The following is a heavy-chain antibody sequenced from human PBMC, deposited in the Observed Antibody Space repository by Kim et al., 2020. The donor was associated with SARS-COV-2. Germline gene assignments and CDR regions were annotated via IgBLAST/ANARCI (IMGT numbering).Heavy chain of an antibody. CDR2: INTDGTTV. D-gene: IGHD3-10*01. Sequence: GGSLRLSCAASGFIFSSYEINWVRQAPGKGLEWVSYINTDGTTVYYADSVQGRFTISRDNAKNSPYLQMNSLAVDDTAVYYCVRDRGRGTSPSESGFDVWGRGTMVTVSS. J-gene: IGHJ3*01. V-gene: IGHV3-48*03. CDR1: GFIFSSYE. CDR3: VRDRGRGTSPSESGFDV.